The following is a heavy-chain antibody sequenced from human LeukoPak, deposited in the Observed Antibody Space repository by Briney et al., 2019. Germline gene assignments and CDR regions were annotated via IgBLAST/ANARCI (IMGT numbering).Heavy chain of an antibody. J-gene: IGHJ4*02. CDR3: AKDRFRVGSSWYDY. D-gene: IGHD6-13*01. CDR2: ISYDGSNK. CDR1: GFTFSSYG. V-gene: IGHV3-30*18. Sequence: PGGSLRLSCAASGFTFSSYGMHWVRQAPGKGLEWVAVISYDGSNKYYADSVKGRFTISRDNSKNTLYLQMNSLRAEDTAVYYCAKDRFRVGSSWYDYWGQGTLVTVSS.